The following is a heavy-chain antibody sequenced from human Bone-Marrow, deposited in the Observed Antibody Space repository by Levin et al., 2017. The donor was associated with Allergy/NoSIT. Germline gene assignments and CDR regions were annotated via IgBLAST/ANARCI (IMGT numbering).Heavy chain of an antibody. D-gene: IGHD2-15*01. CDR2: IWYGGSNR. Sequence: SCVASGFSISSYGMHWVRQAPGRGLEGVAVIWYGGSNRQYADSVQGRFIVSGDTSKNTLYLEMNSLGVDDTGIYYCARDRWTLLSDYYGMDVWGQGTTVTVSS. V-gene: IGHV3-33*01. J-gene: IGHJ6*02. CDR3: ARDRWTLLSDYYGMDV. CDR1: GFSISSYG.